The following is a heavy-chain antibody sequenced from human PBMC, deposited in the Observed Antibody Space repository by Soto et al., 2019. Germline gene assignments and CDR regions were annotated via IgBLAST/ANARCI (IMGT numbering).Heavy chain of an antibody. CDR1: GYTFTSYY. Sequence: GASVKVSCKASGYTFTSYYMHWVRQAPGQGLEWMGMINPSGGSTSYAQKFQGRVTMTRDTSTSTVYMELSSLRSEDTAVYYCARGFLEPGPYYYMDVWGKGTTVTVSS. J-gene: IGHJ6*03. CDR3: ARGFLEPGPYYYMDV. V-gene: IGHV1-46*03. CDR2: INPSGGST. D-gene: IGHD3-3*01.